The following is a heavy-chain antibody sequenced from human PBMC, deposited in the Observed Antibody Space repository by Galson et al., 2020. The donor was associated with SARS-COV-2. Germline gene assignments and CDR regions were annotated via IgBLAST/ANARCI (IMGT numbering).Heavy chain of an antibody. Sequence: SETLSLTCAVYGGSFSGYYWSWIRQPPGKGLEWIGEINHSGSTNYNPSLKSRVIISVDTSKNQFSLKLSSVTAADTAVYYCARGHTVTKFYYYYYGMDVWGQGTTVTVSS. V-gene: IGHV4-34*01. J-gene: IGHJ6*02. CDR3: ARGHTVTKFYYYYYGMDV. D-gene: IGHD4-17*01. CDR2: INHSGST. CDR1: GGSFSGYY.